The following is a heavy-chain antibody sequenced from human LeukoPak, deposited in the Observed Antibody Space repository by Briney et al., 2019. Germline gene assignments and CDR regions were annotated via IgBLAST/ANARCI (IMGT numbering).Heavy chain of an antibody. V-gene: IGHV3-30*02. Sequence: RGSLRLSCAPSGFTSSRYGVHSVPAAPSHGVGWVALIQSDGGKKYYADSVKGGFTTSRDNSKNTLYLQMNSLRADETAVYHWANRNYYDSNALPGAYYLDSWGEGSLVTVSS. J-gene: IGHJ4*01. CDR1: GFTSSRYG. CDR3: ANRNYYDSNALPGAYYLDS. CDR2: IQSDGGKK. D-gene: IGHD3-22*01.